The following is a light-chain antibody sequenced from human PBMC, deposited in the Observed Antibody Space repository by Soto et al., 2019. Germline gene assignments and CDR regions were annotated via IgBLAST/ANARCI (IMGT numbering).Light chain of an antibody. CDR1: QSVSSN. V-gene: IGKV3-15*01. CDR2: GAS. CDR3: QQYNNWPPWT. J-gene: IGKJ1*01. Sequence: ERVMTQSPATLSVSPGETATLSCRASQSVSSNLAWYQQKRGQAPRLLIYGASSRATGIPARFRGSGSGKEFTLTISSLQSEDFAVYYCQQYNNWPPWTFGQGTKVDIK.